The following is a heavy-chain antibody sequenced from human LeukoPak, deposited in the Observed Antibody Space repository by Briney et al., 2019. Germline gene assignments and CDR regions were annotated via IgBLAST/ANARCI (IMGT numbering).Heavy chain of an antibody. CDR1: GFTLSSYG. J-gene: IGHJ4*02. Sequence: GRSLRLSCAASGFTLSSYGMHWVRQAPGKGLEWVAVISYDGSNKYYADSVKGRFTIPRDNSKNTLYLQMNSLRAEDTAVYYCAKDTTYYYDSSGYYLGYWGQGTLVTVSS. V-gene: IGHV3-30*18. D-gene: IGHD3-22*01. CDR2: ISYDGSNK. CDR3: AKDTTYYYDSSGYYLGY.